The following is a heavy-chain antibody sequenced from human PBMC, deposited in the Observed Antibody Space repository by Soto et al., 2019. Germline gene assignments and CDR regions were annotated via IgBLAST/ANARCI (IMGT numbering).Heavy chain of an antibody. V-gene: IGHV4-59*01. CDR3: ERMWGSAFEI. J-gene: IGHJ3*02. D-gene: IGHD1-26*01. Sequence: SETLSLTCTVSGGSIGSYYWSWIRQPPGKGQERIGYIYYSGSTNYNPSLKSRVTIPLDTSKNHFSLKLSSLTPASTAVYYCERMWGSAFEIWGKGTM. CDR2: IYYSGST. CDR1: GGSIGSYY.